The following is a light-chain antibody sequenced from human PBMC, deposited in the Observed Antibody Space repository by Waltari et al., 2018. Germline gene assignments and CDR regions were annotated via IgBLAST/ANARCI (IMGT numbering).Light chain of an antibody. CDR1: TRDAGNYHL. CDR3: CSYAGRGTYV. J-gene: IGLJ1*01. Sequence: QSALTPPAPASGTPGPPITLPRPGTTRDAGNYHLVPWYQQHPGKAPKLLICEVIKRPSGVSSRFSGSKSGNTASLTISGLQAEDEADYYCCSYAGRGTYVFGSGTKVTVL. V-gene: IGLV2-23*02. CDR2: EVI.